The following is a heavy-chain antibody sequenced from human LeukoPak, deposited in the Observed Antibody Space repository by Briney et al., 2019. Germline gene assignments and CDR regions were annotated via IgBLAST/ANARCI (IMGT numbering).Heavy chain of an antibody. V-gene: IGHV1-69*13. Sequence: ASVKVSCKASGGTFSSYAISWVRQAPGQGLEWMGGIIPIFGTANYAQKFQGRVTTTADESTSTAYMELSSLRSEDTAVYYCARDNYYDSSGYPSLDGMDVWGQGTTVTVSS. CDR1: GGTFSSYA. CDR2: IIPIFGTA. D-gene: IGHD3-22*01. J-gene: IGHJ6*02. CDR3: ARDNYYDSSGYPSLDGMDV.